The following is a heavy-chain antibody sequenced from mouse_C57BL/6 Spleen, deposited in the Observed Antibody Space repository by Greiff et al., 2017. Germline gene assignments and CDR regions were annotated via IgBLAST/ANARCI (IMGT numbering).Heavy chain of an antibody. CDR1: GFTFGDFY. CDR3: ARDAYYYGISYRAWFAY. Sequence: EVKLVESGGGLAHSRRSLRLSCATSGFTFGDFYMEWVRQAPGKGLEWIAASRNKANDYTTEYNASVKGRFIVSRDTSSSSLYLPMNALRAEDTAIDYCARDAYYYGISYRAWFAYWGQGTLVPVSA. J-gene: IGHJ3*01. D-gene: IGHD1-1*01. V-gene: IGHV7-1*01. CDR2: SRNKANDYTT.